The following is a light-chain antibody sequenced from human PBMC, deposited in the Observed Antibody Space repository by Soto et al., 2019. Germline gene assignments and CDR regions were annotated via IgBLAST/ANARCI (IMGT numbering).Light chain of an antibody. CDR2: GAS. V-gene: IGKV3-20*01. CDR1: QIVSSSY. J-gene: IGKJ1*01. CDR3: QQHGSSPPSWT. Sequence: EMVLTQSPCTLSLSPGERATLFCRVSQIVSSSYLAWYQQKPVQSPRLLLYGASSSATGIPDRFSGSGSGTDFTLTISRLEPEDFAVYYCQQHGSSPPSWTIGQGTKVEIK.